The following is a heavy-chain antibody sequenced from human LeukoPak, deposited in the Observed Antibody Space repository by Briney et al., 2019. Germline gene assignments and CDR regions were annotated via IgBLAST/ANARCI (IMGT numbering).Heavy chain of an antibody. CDR2: ISGGSDST. CDR3: AKAPTSYLPLYYFDY. J-gene: IGHJ4*02. V-gene: IGHV3-23*01. Sequence: GGSLRLFCAAFRNYAMGWVRQAPGKGLEWVSVISGGSDSTLYADSVKGRFTVSRDNSKNTLYLQMISLRAEDTAVYYCAKAPTSYLPLYYFDYWGQGTLVTVSS. CDR1: RNYA. D-gene: IGHD1-14*01.